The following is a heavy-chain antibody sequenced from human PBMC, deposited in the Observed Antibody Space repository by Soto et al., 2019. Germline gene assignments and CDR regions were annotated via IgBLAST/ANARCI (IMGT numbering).Heavy chain of an antibody. CDR2: ISGSGSST. V-gene: IGHV3-23*01. J-gene: IGHJ4*02. CDR3: ATVFDF. Sequence: GGSLRLSCAASGFTFSSYAMSWVRQAPGKGLEWVSAISGSGSSTYYADSVKGRFTISRDSSKGALYLQMNSLRAEDTAFYYCATVFDFWGQGTLVTVSS. CDR1: GFTFSSYA.